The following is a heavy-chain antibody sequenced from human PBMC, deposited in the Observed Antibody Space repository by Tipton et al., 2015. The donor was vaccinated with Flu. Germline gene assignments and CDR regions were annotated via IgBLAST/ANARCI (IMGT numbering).Heavy chain of an antibody. CDR2: IYDNGST. J-gene: IGHJ4*02. Sequence: TLSLTCTVSGGSITGGNFYWSWIRQPAGKGLEWIGRIYDNGSTQYNPSLKSRVTLSLDTSKNQFSLKLTSVTAADTAVYYCSRETPSTYYYDFDSWGQGTRVTVSS. V-gene: IGHV4-61*02. CDR3: SRETPSTYYYDFDS. D-gene: IGHD3-22*01. CDR1: GGSITGGNFY.